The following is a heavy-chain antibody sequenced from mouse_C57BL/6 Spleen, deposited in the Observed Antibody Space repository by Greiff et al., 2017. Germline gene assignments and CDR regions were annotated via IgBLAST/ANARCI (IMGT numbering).Heavy chain of an antibody. CDR2: IDPNSGGT. CDR3: AREEYDYDDGGGYAMDY. J-gene: IGHJ4*01. Sequence: QVQLQQPGAELVKPGASVKLSCKASGYTFTSYWMHWVKQRPGRGLEWIGRIDPNSGGTKYNEKFKSKATLTVDKPSSTAYMQLSSLTSEDSAVYYCAREEYDYDDGGGYAMDYWGQGTSVTVSS. CDR1: GYTFTSYW. V-gene: IGHV1-72*01. D-gene: IGHD2-4*01.